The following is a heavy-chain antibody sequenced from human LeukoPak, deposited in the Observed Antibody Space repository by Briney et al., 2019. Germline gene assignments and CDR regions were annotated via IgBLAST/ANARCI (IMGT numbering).Heavy chain of an antibody. CDR2: IIPIFGTA. D-gene: IGHD6-13*01. Sequence: ASVKVSCKASGGTFSSYAISWVRQAPGQGLEWMGGIIPIFGTANYAQKFQGRVTITADKSTSTAYMELSSLRSEDTAVYYCARVLTGYSSSWYDYWGQGTLVTVSS. CDR3: ARVLTGYSSSWYDY. V-gene: IGHV1-69*06. J-gene: IGHJ4*02. CDR1: GGTFSSYA.